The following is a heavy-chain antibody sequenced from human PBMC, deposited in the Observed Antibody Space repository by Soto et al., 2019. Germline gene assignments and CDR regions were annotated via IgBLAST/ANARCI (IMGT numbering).Heavy chain of an antibody. D-gene: IGHD3-3*02. J-gene: IGHJ5*02. CDR1: GFTFGTYS. Sequence: PGGSLRLSCAASGFTFGTYSMNWVRQAPGKGLEWVSSISGRSSYIMYADSVKGRFTISRDNAKNSLYLQMNSLRAEDTAVYFCAGDKESLLANCFDPWGQGTLVTVSS. CDR3: AGDKESLLANCFDP. CDR2: ISGRSSYI. V-gene: IGHV3-21*01.